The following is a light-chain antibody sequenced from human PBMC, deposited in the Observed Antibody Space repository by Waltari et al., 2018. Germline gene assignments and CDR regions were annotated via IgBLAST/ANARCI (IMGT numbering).Light chain of an antibody. Sequence: QSVLTQPPSASGAPGQRVTISCSGGNSNNGSNYLFWYQQLPGTAPKLLIYRNDQRPSGVPDRFSGSKSGTSASLAITGLRSEDEAEYYCAAWDDSLNSRVFGGGTKLTVL. CDR3: AAWDDSLNSRV. CDR2: RND. V-gene: IGLV1-47*01. J-gene: IGLJ3*02. CDR1: NSNNGSNY.